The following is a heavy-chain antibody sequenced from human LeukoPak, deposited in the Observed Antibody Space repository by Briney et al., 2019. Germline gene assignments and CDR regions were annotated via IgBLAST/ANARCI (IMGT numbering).Heavy chain of an antibody. D-gene: IGHD4-17*01. CDR1: GFTFSSYG. Sequence: GRSLRLSCAASGFTFSSYGMHWVRQAPGKGLEWVAVISYDGSNKYYADSVKGRFTISRDNSKNTLYLQMNSLRAEDTAVYYCARDSDYGDFDYGMDVWGQGTTVTVSS. CDR3: ARDSDYGDFDYGMDV. V-gene: IGHV3-30*03. CDR2: ISYDGSNK. J-gene: IGHJ6*02.